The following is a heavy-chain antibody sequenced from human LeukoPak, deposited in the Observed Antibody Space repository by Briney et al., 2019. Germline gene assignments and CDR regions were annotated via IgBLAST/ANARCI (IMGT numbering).Heavy chain of an antibody. CDR3: AKLISGAARNFDY. V-gene: IGHV3-23*01. CDR1: GFTFSTYA. Sequence: GGSPRLSCAASGFTFSTYAMSWVRQAPGKGLEWVSAISGSGGTTYYADSVKGRFTISRDNSKNTLYLQVNSLRAEDTAVYYCAKLISGAARNFDYWGQGTLVTVSS. CDR2: ISGSGGTT. J-gene: IGHJ4*02. D-gene: IGHD6-6*01.